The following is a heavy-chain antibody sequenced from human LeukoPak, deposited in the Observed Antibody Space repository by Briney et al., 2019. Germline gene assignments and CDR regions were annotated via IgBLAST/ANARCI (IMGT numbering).Heavy chain of an antibody. CDR1: GFTFSSYW. CDR3: ARGGPAAGRFDY. D-gene: IGHD6-13*01. J-gene: IGHJ4*02. Sequence: GGSLRLSCAASGFTFSSYWMHWVRQAPGKGLVWVSRINSDGSSTSYADSVKGRFTISRDNAKNTLYLQMNSLRAEDTAVYYCARGGPAAGRFDYWGQGTLVTVSS. CDR2: INSDGSST. V-gene: IGHV3-74*01.